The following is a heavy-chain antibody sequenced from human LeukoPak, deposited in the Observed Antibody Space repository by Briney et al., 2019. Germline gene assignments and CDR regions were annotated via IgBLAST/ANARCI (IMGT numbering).Heavy chain of an antibody. D-gene: IGHD2-15*01. CDR3: ARDSVVVAAAGDY. Sequence: ASVKVSCKAFQHSFSDYAIHWVRQAPGQGLEWMGWISAYNGNTNYAQKLQGRVTMTTDTSTSTAYMELRSLRSDDTAVYCCARDSVVVAAAGDYWGQGTLVTVSS. V-gene: IGHV1-18*01. CDR2: ISAYNGNT. CDR1: QHSFSDYA. J-gene: IGHJ4*02.